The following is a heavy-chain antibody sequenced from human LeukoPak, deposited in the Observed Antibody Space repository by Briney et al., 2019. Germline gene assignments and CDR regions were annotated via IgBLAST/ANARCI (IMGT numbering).Heavy chain of an antibody. J-gene: IGHJ4*02. D-gene: IGHD4-17*01. CDR3: ARSYYGDYEDF. Sequence: GGSLRLSCAASGFTSSTYWIHWVRQAPGKGLMWVSRINSDGSSTSYADSVKGRFTISRDNAKNTVYLHMNSLKVEDTVVYYCARSYYGDYEDFWGQGTLVAVSS. CDR1: GFTSSTYW. CDR2: INSDGSST. V-gene: IGHV3-74*01.